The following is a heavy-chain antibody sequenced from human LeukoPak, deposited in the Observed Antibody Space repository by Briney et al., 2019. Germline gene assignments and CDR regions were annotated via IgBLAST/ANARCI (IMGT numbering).Heavy chain of an antibody. Sequence: GGSLRLSCAASGFTFSSYAMHWVRQAPGKGLEWVSAISGSGGSTYYADSVKGRFTISRDNSKNTLYLQMNSLRAEDTAVYYCAKEGPNMVRGVIITRRYYFDYWGQGTLVTVSS. CDR1: GFTFSSYA. D-gene: IGHD3-10*01. CDR3: AKEGPNMVRGVIITRRYYFDY. J-gene: IGHJ4*02. V-gene: IGHV3-23*01. CDR2: ISGSGGST.